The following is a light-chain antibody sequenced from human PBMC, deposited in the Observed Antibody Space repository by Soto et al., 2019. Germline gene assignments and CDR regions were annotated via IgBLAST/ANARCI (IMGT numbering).Light chain of an antibody. CDR3: AAWDDSRNKV. Sequence: QSVLTQPPSASGTPGQRVTISCSGSNSNIESNTVNWYQQLPGTAPKLLIYNNNQRPSGVPDRFSGSKSGTSASLAISGLQSEDEADYYCAAWDDSRNKVFGTGTKVTVL. V-gene: IGLV1-44*01. J-gene: IGLJ1*01. CDR2: NNN. CDR1: NSNIESNT.